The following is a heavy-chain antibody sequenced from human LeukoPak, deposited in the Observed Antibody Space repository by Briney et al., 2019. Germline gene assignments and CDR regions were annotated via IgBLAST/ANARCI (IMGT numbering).Heavy chain of an antibody. CDR1: GFIFSNYA. V-gene: IGHV3-23*01. CDR2: IRGSGGGT. D-gene: IGHD4-17*01. Sequence: GGSLGLSCAASGFIFSNYALMWLRQSPGKGLEWVSAIRGSGGGTFYADSVKGRFTISRDNSKNTLYLQMNGLRAEDTAVYYCARDPNGDYIGAFDMWGRGTLVTVSS. CDR3: ARDPNGDYIGAFDM. J-gene: IGHJ3*02.